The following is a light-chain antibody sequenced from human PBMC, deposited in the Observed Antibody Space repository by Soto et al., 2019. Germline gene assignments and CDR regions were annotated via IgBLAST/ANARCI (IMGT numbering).Light chain of an antibody. J-gene: IGKJ1*01. CDR2: GAS. Sequence: EIVLTQSPGTLSVSPGERVTLSCRASQSVDIDLAWYQQKPGQAPRLLIYGASTRATDMPGRFRSSGAGAEFTLTISSLQSEDSAVYYCQQYRGWPRTFGQGTKVEIK. CDR3: QQYRGWPRT. CDR1: QSVDID. V-gene: IGKV3D-15*01.